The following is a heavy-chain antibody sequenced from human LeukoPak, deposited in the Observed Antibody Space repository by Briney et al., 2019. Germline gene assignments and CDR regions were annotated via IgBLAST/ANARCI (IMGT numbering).Heavy chain of an antibody. J-gene: IGHJ4*02. D-gene: IGHD4-17*01. CDR3: ARARYGDYVDY. CDR1: GGSISSYY. CDR2: IYTSGST. Sequence: SETLSLTCTVSGGSISSYYWSWIRQPAGKGLKCIGRIYTSGSTNYNPSINSRVTMSVDTSKNQFSLKLSSVTAADTAVYYCARARYGDYVDYWGQGTLVTVSS. V-gene: IGHV4-4*07.